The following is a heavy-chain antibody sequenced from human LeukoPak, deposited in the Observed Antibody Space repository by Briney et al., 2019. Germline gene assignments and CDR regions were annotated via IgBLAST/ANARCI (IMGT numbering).Heavy chain of an antibody. Sequence: QPGESLRLSCAASGFTFSSYSMNWVRQAPGKGLEWVSYISSASNTIYYADSVKGRFTISRDNAKNSLYLQMNSLRAEDTAMYYCPRDGWFGDYNWFDPWGQGTLVTVSS. CDR2: ISSASNTI. CDR3: PRDGWFGDYNWFDP. CDR1: GFTFSSYS. V-gene: IGHV3-48*01. J-gene: IGHJ5*02. D-gene: IGHD3-10*01.